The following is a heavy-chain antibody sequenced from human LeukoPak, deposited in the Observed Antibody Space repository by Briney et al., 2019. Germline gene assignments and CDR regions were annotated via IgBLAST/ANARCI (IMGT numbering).Heavy chain of an antibody. CDR2: ISGSGGST. CDR3: AKETRPYGHYVFDY. D-gene: IGHD4-17*01. V-gene: IGHV3-23*01. CDR1: GFTFSNYA. J-gene: IGHJ4*02. Sequence: GSLRLSCAASGFTFSNYAMSWVRQAPGKELEWVSAISGSGGSTYYADSVKGRFTISRDNAKNTLHLQMNSLRAEDTALYYCAKETRPYGHYVFDYWGQGTLVTVSS.